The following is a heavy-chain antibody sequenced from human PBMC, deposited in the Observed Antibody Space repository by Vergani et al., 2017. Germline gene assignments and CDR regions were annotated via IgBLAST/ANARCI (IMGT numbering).Heavy chain of an antibody. CDR2: INHSGST. D-gene: IGHD5-18*01. J-gene: IGHJ6*02. CDR1: DGSFSGYY. Sequence: QVQLQQWGAGLLKPSETLSLTCAVYDGSFSGYYWSWIRQPPGKGLEWIGEINHSGSTNYNPSLKSRVTISVDTSKNQFSLKLSSVTAADTAVYYCARGWIQLWLRYYGMDVWGQGTTVTVSS. V-gene: IGHV4-34*01. CDR3: ARGWIQLWLRYYGMDV.